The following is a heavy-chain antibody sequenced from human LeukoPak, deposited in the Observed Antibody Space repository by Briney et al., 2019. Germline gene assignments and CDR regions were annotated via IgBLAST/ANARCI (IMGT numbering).Heavy chain of an antibody. CDR3: AKGGYSSSWYSS. D-gene: IGHD6-13*01. V-gene: IGHV3-33*06. Sequence: GGSLRLSCAASGFTFSSYGMHWVRQAPGKGLEGVAVIWYDGSNKYYADSVKGRCTISRENAKNKQYLQMNSLRAEDTAVYHCAKGGYSSSWYSSWGQGTLVTVSS. J-gene: IGHJ5*02. CDR1: GFTFSSYG. CDR2: IWYDGSNK.